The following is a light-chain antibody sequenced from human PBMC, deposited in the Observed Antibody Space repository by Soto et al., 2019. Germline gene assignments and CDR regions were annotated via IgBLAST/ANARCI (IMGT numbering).Light chain of an antibody. CDR1: SSDVGSYNY. CDR2: DVS. Sequence: QSALTQPRSVSGSLGQSVTISCTGTSSDVGSYNYVSWFQHNPGKAPKLLIYDVSKRPSGVPDRFSGSKSGNTASLTISGLQADDEVDYYCCSYANTFDFVFGTGTKVTVL. V-gene: IGLV2-11*01. CDR3: CSYANTFDFV. J-gene: IGLJ1*01.